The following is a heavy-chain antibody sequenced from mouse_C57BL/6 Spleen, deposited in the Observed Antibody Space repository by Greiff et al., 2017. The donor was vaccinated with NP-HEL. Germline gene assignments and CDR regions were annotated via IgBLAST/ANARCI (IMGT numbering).Heavy chain of an antibody. J-gene: IGHJ2*01. Sequence: QVQLQQPGAELVRPGSSVKLSCKASGYTFTSYWMHWVKQRPIQGLEWIGNIDPSDSETHYNQKFKDKATLTVDKSSSTAYMQLSSLTSEDSAVYDCARDDGYYDYFDYWGQGTTLTVSS. CDR3: ARDDGYYDYFDY. CDR1: GYTFTSYW. V-gene: IGHV1-52*01. CDR2: IDPSDSET. D-gene: IGHD2-3*01.